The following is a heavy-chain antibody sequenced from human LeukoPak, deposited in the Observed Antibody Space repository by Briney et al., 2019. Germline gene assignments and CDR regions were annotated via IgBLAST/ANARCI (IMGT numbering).Heavy chain of an antibody. J-gene: IGHJ3*02. CDR2: IYHRGST. D-gene: IGHD3-9*01. Sequence: PSETLSLTCTVSGGSINISYWSWIRQPPGKGLEWIGYIYHRGSTNYNPSLKSRITVSVDTSKNQFSLKVTSVTAADTAVYYCARSGVFSGYDAFDTWGQGTMVTVSS. CDR1: GGSINISY. CDR3: ARSGVFSGYDAFDT. V-gene: IGHV4-4*09.